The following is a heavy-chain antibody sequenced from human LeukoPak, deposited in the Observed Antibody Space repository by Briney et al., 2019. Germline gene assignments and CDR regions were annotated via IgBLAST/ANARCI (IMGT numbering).Heavy chain of an antibody. J-gene: IGHJ4*02. CDR1: GFTFSSYG. CDR3: ARGGGYYDSSGYYYV. CDR2: ISSSSYI. V-gene: IGHV3-21*01. Sequence: PGGSLRLSCAASGFTFSSYGMNWVRQAPGKGLEWVSSISSSSYIYYADSVKGRFTISRDNAKNSLYLQMNSLRAEDTAVYYCARGGGYYDSSGYYYVWGQGTLVTVSS. D-gene: IGHD3-22*01.